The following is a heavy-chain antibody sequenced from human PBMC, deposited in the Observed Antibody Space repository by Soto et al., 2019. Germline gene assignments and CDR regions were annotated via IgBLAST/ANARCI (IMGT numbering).Heavy chain of an antibody. CDR1: GYTFSSYG. V-gene: IGHV3-33*01. CDR2: IWNDGSNK. Sequence: QVQLVESGGGVVQPGRSLRLSCAASGYTFSSYGMHWVRQAPGKGLEWVAVIWNDGSNKCYADSVKGRFTISRDDSKSTLYLQMNSLTAEDTAVYFCARGPALSVADYWGQGTLVTVSS. CDR3: ARGPALSVADY. D-gene: IGHD6-19*01. J-gene: IGHJ4*02.